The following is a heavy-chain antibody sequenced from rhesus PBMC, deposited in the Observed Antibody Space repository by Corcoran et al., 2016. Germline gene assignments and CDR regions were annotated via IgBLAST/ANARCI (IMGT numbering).Heavy chain of an antibody. CDR1: GGSISGYY. CDR3: ARTGTLDV. CDR2: IVGSSGST. D-gene: IGHD4-29*01. V-gene: IGHV4-165*02. J-gene: IGHJ5-2*02. Sequence: QVQLQESGPGLVKPSETLSLTCAVSGGSISGYYWNWIRQPPGKGLKWIGYIVGSSGSTSYKPSLKSQGTSSTDTSKNQFSLKLSSVTAADTAVYYCARTGTLDVWGRGVLVTVSS.